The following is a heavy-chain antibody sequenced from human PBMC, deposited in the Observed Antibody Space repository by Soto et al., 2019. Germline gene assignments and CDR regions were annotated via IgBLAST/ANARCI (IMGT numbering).Heavy chain of an antibody. D-gene: IGHD3-16*01. CDR1: GYTSTSYG. CDR3: ARVRVGLASPRVWPD. V-gene: IGHV1-18*01. Sequence: GASVKVSCKASGYTSTSYGISWVRQAPGQGLEWMAWINPYNGNTKYAEKFLGRVTVTTDTSTATAYMEVSSLTSDDTAVFYCARVRVGLASPRVWPDWGQGPPVTVSS. CDR2: INPYNGNT. J-gene: IGHJ4*02.